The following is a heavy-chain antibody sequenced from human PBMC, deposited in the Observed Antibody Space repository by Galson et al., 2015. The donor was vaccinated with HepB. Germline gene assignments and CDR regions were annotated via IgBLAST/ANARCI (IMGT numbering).Heavy chain of an antibody. CDR3: ARDGAAVGATSFDY. J-gene: IGHJ4*02. D-gene: IGHD1-26*01. CDR2: ISSSSSYI. V-gene: IGHV3-21*01. Sequence: SLRLSCAASGFTFSSYSMNWVRQAPGKGLEWVSSISSSSSYIYYADSVKGRFTISRDNAKNSLYLQMNSLRAEDTAVYYCARDGAAVGATSFDYWGQGTLVTVSS. CDR1: GFTFSSYS.